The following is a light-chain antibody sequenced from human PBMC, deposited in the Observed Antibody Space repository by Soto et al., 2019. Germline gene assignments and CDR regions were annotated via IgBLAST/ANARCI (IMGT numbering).Light chain of an antibody. CDR3: QQHDNFHT. V-gene: IGKV1-33*01. CDR2: DAS. CDR1: QGISIY. J-gene: IGKJ5*01. Sequence: HMTQSPSSLSASLGDRVTITCRASQGISIYLNWFQQKPGKAPKLLIYDASNLQTGVPSRFSGSGSGTDFTLIISRLQTEDIATYYCQQHDNFHTFGQGTRLEIK.